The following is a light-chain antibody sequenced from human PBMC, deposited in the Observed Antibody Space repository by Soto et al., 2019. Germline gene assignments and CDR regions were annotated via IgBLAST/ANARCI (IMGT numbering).Light chain of an antibody. CDR2: EVS. J-gene: IGLJ3*02. CDR1: SSDIGTYNY. Sequence: QSVLTQPASVSGSPGQSITISCTGSSSDIGTYNYLSWYQQHPGKAPKLMIYEVSDRPSGISNRFSGSKSGNTASLTISGLLAEDEADYYCSSYTSSGTHWVFGGGTKLTVL. CDR3: SSYTSSGTHWV. V-gene: IGLV2-14*01.